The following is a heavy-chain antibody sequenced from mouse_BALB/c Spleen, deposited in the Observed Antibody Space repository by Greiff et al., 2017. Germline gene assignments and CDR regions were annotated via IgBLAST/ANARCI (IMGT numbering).Heavy chain of an antibody. V-gene: IGHV5-17*02. Sequence: EVKLVESGGGLVQPGGSRKLSCAASGFTFSSFGMHWVRQAPEKGLEWVAYISSGSSTINYADTVKGRYTISRDNPKNTLFLHKTSLRSEDTAMYYCARCGIRTYALDYWGQGTSVTVSS. CDR2: ISSGSSTI. D-gene: IGHD2-4*01. J-gene: IGHJ4*01. CDR1: GFTFSSFG. CDR3: ARCGIRTYALDY.